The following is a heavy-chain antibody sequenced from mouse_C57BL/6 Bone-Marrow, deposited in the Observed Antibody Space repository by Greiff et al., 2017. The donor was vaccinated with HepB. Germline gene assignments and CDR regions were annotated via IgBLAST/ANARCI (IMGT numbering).Heavy chain of an antibody. J-gene: IGHJ4*01. CDR1: GFTFSDYG. V-gene: IGHV5-17*03. CDR3: ARHYYGSSYGLYYAMDY. Sequence: EVHLVESGGGLVKPGGSLKLSCAASGFTFSDYGMHWVRQAPEKGLEWVAYISSGSSTIYYADTVKGRFTISRDNAKNTLFLQMSRLKSEDTAMYYCARHYYGSSYGLYYAMDYWGQGTSVTVSS. CDR2: ISSGSSTI. D-gene: IGHD1-1*01.